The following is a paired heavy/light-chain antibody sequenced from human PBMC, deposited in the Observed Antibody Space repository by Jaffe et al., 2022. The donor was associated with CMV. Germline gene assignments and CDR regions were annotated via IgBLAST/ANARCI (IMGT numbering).Light chain of an antibody. CDR2: DVF. CDR1: QDIGTY. V-gene: IGKV1-33*01. Sequence: DTQMTQSPSSLSASVGDRVTITCQASQDIGTYLNWIQLKPGKAPELLIHDVFILKTGVPSRFSGGGSGTDFTFTISSLQPEDIATYYCQQYNHLPLTFGGGTKVEI. CDR3: QQYNHLPLT. J-gene: IGKJ4*01.
Heavy chain of an antibody. CDR1: GFTFTSYE. V-gene: IGHV3-48*03. CDR3: ARGPGGYSYALHY. Sequence: EVQLVESGGGLVQPGGSLRLSCSASGFTFTSYEMNWVRQAPGKRLEWISFISGSGNTIYYADSVKGRFTVSRDNAKSSLYLQMNSLRDEDTGIYYCARGPGGYSYALHYWGQGTLVTVSS. J-gene: IGHJ4*01. CDR2: ISGSGNTI. D-gene: IGHD5-18*01.